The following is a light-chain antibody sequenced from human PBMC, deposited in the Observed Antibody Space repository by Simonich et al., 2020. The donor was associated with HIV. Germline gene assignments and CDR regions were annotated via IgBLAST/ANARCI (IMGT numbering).Light chain of an antibody. CDR2: CAS. Sequence: DIVMTQSPDSLAVSLGERATINCKSSQSVLYSSNNKNYLAWYQQKPGQPPKLLIYCASTRESGVPDRCSGSGSGTDFTLTISSLQAEDVAVYYCQQYYSTPLTFGPGTKVKI. CDR3: QQYYSTPLT. V-gene: IGKV4-1*01. J-gene: IGKJ3*01. CDR1: QSVLYSSNNKNY.